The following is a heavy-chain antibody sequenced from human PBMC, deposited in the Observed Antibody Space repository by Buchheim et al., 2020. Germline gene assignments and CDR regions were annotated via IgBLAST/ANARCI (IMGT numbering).Heavy chain of an antibody. CDR3: ARVGSARDYDSHRFDY. CDR2: IYYSGST. J-gene: IGHJ4*02. D-gene: IGHD5-12*01. V-gene: IGHV4-59*01. Sequence: QVQLQESGPGLVKPSETLSLTCTVSGGSISSYYWSWIRQPPGKGLEWIGYIYYSGSTNYNPSLKSRVTISVDTSKNQFSLKLSSVTAADTAVYYCARVGSARDYDSHRFDYWGQGTL. CDR1: GGSISSYY.